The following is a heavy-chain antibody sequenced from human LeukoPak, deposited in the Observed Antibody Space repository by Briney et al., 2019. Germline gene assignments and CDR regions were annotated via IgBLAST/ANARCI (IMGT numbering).Heavy chain of an antibody. D-gene: IGHD3-9*01. Sequence: SQTLSLTCAISGDSVSSNSVAWNWIRQSPSRGLEWLGRTYYRSKWYNEYAVSVRSRITINPDTSKNQFSLQLNSVTPEDTAVYYCAKEGGYFDWPFTFDYWGQGTLVTVSS. V-gene: IGHV6-1*01. J-gene: IGHJ4*02. CDR3: AKEGGYFDWPFTFDY. CDR1: GDSVSSNSVA. CDR2: TYYRSKWYN.